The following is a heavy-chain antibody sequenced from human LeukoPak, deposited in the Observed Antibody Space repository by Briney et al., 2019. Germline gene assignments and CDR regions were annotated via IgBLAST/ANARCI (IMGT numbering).Heavy chain of an antibody. J-gene: IGHJ4*02. D-gene: IGHD6-13*01. CDR2: ISWNSGSI. V-gene: IGHV3-9*01. Sequence: GGSLRLSCAASGFTFDDYAMHWVRQAPGKGLEWVSGISWNSGSIGYADSVKGRFTISRDNAKNSLYLQMNSLRAEDTAVYYCAASRAAAGTGTLEDWGQGTLVTVST. CDR1: GFTFDDYA. CDR3: AASRAAAGTGTLED.